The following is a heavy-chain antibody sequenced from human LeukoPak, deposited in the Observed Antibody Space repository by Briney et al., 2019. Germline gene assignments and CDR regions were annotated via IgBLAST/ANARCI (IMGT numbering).Heavy chain of an antibody. V-gene: IGHV3-23*01. D-gene: IGHD6-19*01. J-gene: IGHJ4*02. Sequence: GRSLRLSCAASGFTFDDYAMHWVRQAPGKGLEWVSAISGSGGSTYYADSVKGRFTISRDNSKNTLYLQMNSLRAEDTAVYYCAKDFLIAVAGTIDYWGQGTLVTVSS. CDR1: GFTFDDYA. CDR3: AKDFLIAVAGTIDY. CDR2: ISGSGGST.